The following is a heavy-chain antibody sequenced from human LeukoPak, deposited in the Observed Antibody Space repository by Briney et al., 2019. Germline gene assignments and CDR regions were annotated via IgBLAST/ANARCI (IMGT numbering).Heavy chain of an antibody. CDR1: GFTVSSNY. CDR3: ARDGAVLTAYYDY. Sequence: GGSLRLSCAASGFTVSSNYLSWVRQAPGKGLEWVSSIYSGGSTYYADSVTGRFTISRDNSKNTLYLQMNSLRAEDTAVYYCARDGAVLTAYYDYWGQGTLVTASS. CDR2: IYSGGST. V-gene: IGHV3-66*01. J-gene: IGHJ4*02. D-gene: IGHD3-9*01.